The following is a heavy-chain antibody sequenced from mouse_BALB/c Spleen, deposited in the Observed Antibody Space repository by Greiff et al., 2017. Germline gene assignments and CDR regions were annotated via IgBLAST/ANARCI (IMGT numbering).Heavy chain of an antibody. Sequence: EVKLMESGPSLVKPSQTLSLTCSVTGDSITSGYWNWIRKFPGNKLEYMGYISYSGSTYNNPSLKSRISITRDTSKNQYYLQLNTVTTEDTATYYGAREKEIYYDYDGGAWFAYWGQGTLVTVSA. J-gene: IGHJ3*01. V-gene: IGHV3-8*02. CDR2: ISYSGST. CDR3: AREKEIYYDYDGGAWFAY. D-gene: IGHD2-4*01. CDR1: GDSITSGY.